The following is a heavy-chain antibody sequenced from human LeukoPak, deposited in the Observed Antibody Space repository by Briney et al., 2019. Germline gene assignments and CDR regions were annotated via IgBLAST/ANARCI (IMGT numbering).Heavy chain of an antibody. CDR2: ISSNGGST. J-gene: IGHJ6*02. D-gene: IGHD3-3*01. Sequence: GGSLRLPCAASGFTFSSYAMHWVRQAPGKGLEYVSAISSNGGSTYYANSVKGRFTISRDNSKNTLYLQMGSLRAEDMAVYYCARSSSYYDFSSGMDVWGQGTTVTVSS. CDR1: GFTFSSYA. V-gene: IGHV3-64*01. CDR3: ARSSSYYDFSSGMDV.